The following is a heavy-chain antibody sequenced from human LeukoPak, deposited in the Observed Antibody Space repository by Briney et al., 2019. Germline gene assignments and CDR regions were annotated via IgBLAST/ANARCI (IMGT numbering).Heavy chain of an antibody. CDR3: VRVPLGGYTSAWFDP. Sequence: RSGGSLRLSCAAAAFTFSSYHMNWVRQAPGKGLEWVSFISSSTSYIYIADSVKGRITDSTDNAKNPLYLQMNSLRVEDTGVYYCVRVPLGGYTSAWFDPWGQGTLVTVSS. CDR2: ISSSTSYI. CDR1: AFTFSSYH. V-gene: IGHV3-21*04. J-gene: IGHJ5*02. D-gene: IGHD2-2*02.